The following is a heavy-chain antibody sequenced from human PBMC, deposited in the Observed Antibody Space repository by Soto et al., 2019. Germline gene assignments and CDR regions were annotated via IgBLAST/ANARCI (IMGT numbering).Heavy chain of an antibody. V-gene: IGHV3-73*02. CDR3: TRQWLVVRPSDF. J-gene: IGHJ4*02. D-gene: IGHD2-15*01. Sequence: EVQLVQSGGGLVQPGGALKLACAASGYIFSASTMNWVRQAPGKGLEWVGHTSGKRGDYATSYSASVEVRYTISRDDSRNTALLEMNRLKSDDTAVYYCTRQWLVVRPSDFWSQGSLVIISS. CDR1: GYIFSAST. CDR2: TSGKRGDYAT.